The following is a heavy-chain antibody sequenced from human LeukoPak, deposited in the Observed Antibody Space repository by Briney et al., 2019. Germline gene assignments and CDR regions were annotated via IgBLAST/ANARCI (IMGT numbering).Heavy chain of an antibody. CDR2: INHSGST. CDR1: GGSFSGYY. D-gene: IGHD3-3*01. CDR3: ARGPSNTIFGVVINY. J-gene: IGHJ4*02. Sequence: SETLSLTCAVYGGSFSGYYWSWIRQPPGKGLEWIGEINHSGSTNYNPSLKSRVTISVDTSKNQFSLKLSSVTAADTAVYYCARGPSNTIFGVVINYWGQGTLVTVSS. V-gene: IGHV4-34*01.